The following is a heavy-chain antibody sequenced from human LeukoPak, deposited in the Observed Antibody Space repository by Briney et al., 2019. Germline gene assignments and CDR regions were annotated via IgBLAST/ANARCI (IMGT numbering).Heavy chain of an antibody. CDR2: IYTSGST. CDR3: ARGNCGGDCYNYYYYGMDV. J-gene: IGHJ6*02. V-gene: IGHV4-61*02. Sequence: SETLSLTCTVSGGSISSGSYYWSWIRQPAGKGLEWIGRIYTSGSTNYNPSLKSRATISVDTSKNQFSLKLSSVTAADTAVYYCARGNCGGDCYNYYYYGMDVWGQGTTVTVSS. CDR1: GGSISSGSYY. D-gene: IGHD2-21*02.